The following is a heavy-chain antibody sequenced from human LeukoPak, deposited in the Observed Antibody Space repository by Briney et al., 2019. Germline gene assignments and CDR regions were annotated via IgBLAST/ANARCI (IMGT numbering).Heavy chain of an antibody. CDR1: GYTLTRYY. CDR3: ARDIAVAGTGYYYGMDV. J-gene: IGHJ6*02. CDR2: IDTNDGTR. V-gene: IGHV1-46*01. Sequence: ASVKVSCKAFGYTLTRYYMHWVRQAPGQGLEWMGIIDTNDGTRSYAQKFQGRVTMTRDTSTSTVYMELSSLRSDDTALYYCARDIAVAGTGYYYGMDVWGQGTTVTVSS. D-gene: IGHD6-19*01.